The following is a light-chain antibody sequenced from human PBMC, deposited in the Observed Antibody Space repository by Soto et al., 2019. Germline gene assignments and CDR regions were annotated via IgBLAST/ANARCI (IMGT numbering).Light chain of an antibody. J-gene: IGKJ1*01. CDR3: QQYNNWPRWT. CDR1: QSVSSN. V-gene: IGKV3-15*01. CDR2: GAF. Sequence: EIVMTQSPATLSVSPGERATLSCRASQSVSSNLAWYQQKPGQAPRLLIYGAFTRATGIPARFSGSGSTTEFTLTISSLQSEDFAVYYCQQYNNWPRWTFGQGTKVEIK.